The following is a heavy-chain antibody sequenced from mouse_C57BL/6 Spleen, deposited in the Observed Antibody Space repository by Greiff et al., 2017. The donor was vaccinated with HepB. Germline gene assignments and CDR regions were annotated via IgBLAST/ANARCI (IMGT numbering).Heavy chain of an antibody. Sequence: QVQLQQSGPGLVQPSQSLSITCTVSGFSLTSYGVHWVRQSPGKGLEWLGVIWRGGSTDYNAAFMSRLSITKDNSKSQVFFKMNSLQADDTAIYYCAKRGDYDGYLFDVWGTGTTVTVSS. D-gene: IGHD2-3*01. CDR3: AKRGDYDGYLFDV. J-gene: IGHJ1*03. V-gene: IGHV2-5*01. CDR1: GFSLTSYG. CDR2: IWRGGST.